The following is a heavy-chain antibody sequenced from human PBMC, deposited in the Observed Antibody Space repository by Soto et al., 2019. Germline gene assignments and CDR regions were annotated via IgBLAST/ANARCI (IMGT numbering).Heavy chain of an antibody. CDR2: IYRTGST. D-gene: IGHD1-7*01. V-gene: IGHV4-4*02. Sequence: SETLSLTCAVSGGSFTSNNWWTWVRQPPGQGLEWIGEIYRTGSTNYNPSLKSRVTISLDKSENQFSLKVTSLTDADTAVYYCASRDPGTSVDYWGQGTLVTVSS. J-gene: IGHJ4*02. CDR1: GGSFTSNNW. CDR3: ASRDPGTSVDY.